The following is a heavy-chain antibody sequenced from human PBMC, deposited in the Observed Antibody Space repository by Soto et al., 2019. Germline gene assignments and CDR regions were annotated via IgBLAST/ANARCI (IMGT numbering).Heavy chain of an antibody. V-gene: IGHV4-59*08. J-gene: IGHJ4*02. Sequence: QVQLQESGPGLVKPSETLSLTCTVSGGSISSYYWSWIRQPPGKGLEWIGYIYYSGSTNYNPFLKSRVTISVDTSKNQFSLKLSSVTAADTAVYYCARSSGTIRPGFDYWGQGTLVTVFS. D-gene: IGHD3-10*01. CDR3: ARSSGTIRPGFDY. CDR2: IYYSGST. CDR1: GGSISSYY.